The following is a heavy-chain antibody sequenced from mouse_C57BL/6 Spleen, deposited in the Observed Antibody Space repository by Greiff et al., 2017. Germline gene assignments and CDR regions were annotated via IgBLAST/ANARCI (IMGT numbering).Heavy chain of an antibody. J-gene: IGHJ1*03. Sequence: VQLKESGPGLVKPSQSLSLTCSVTGYSITSGYYWNWIRQFPGNKLEWMGYISYDGSNNYNPSLKNRISITRDTSKNQFFLKLNSVTTEDTATYYCARSYDYDVDWYFDVWGTGTTVTVSS. D-gene: IGHD2-4*01. CDR3: ARSYDYDVDWYFDV. CDR2: ISYDGSN. CDR1: GYSITSGYY. V-gene: IGHV3-6*01.